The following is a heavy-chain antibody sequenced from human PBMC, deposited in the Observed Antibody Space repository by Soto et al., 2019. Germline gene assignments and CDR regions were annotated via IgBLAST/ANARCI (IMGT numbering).Heavy chain of an antibody. J-gene: IGHJ4*02. CDR2: ISGSGGST. CDR1: GFTFSSYT. D-gene: IGHD2-2*01. V-gene: IGHV3-23*01. CDR3: AKDWGYCSSTSCYAMG. Sequence: GGSLRLSCAASGFTFSSYTMSWVRQAPGKGLEWVSAISGSGGSTYYADSVKGRFTISRDNSKNTLYLQMNSLRAEDTAVYYCAKDWGYCSSTSCYAMGGGQGTLVTVSS.